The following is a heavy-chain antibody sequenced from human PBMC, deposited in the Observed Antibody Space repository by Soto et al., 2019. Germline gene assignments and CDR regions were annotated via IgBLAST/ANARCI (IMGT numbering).Heavy chain of an antibody. D-gene: IGHD6-13*01. V-gene: IGHV1-18*01. CDR1: GYTFTSYG. Sequence: GASGKVSCKASGYTFTSYGISWVRQAPGQGLEWMGWISAYNGNTNYAQKLQGRVTMTTDTSTSTAYMELRSLRSDDTAVYYCARDGLAAAAGAGWFDPWGQGTLVTVSS. CDR3: ARDGLAAAAGAGWFDP. CDR2: ISAYNGNT. J-gene: IGHJ5*02.